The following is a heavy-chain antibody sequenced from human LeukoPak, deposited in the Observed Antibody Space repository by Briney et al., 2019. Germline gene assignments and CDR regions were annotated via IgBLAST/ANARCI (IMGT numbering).Heavy chain of an antibody. J-gene: IGHJ4*02. CDR1: GGSFRNYY. V-gene: IGHV4-34*01. Sequence: PSETLSLTCAVSGGSFRNYYYSWIRQPPGKGLEWLGGMNDSGGTNYNPSLKSRVTISADTSKNEFSLKLTSVTAADTALYYCARRLELRYWGQGTLVTVSS. D-gene: IGHD1-7*01. CDR3: ARRLELRY. CDR2: MNDSGGT.